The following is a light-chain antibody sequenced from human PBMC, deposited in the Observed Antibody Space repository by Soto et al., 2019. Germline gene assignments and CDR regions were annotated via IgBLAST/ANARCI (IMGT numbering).Light chain of an antibody. CDR1: QSVNXK. J-gene: IGKJ5*01. V-gene: IGKV3-15*01. Sequence: VLLPQSPRTLSVSPEEIASLSCRASQSVNXKLGLYQQKPGQAPRLLIYFASYSANGIPASLSGSGSGTEYTPTISNRQADDCAAYYWQQFNKWTNTFGQGTRLEIK. CDR3: QQFNKWTNT. CDR2: FAS.